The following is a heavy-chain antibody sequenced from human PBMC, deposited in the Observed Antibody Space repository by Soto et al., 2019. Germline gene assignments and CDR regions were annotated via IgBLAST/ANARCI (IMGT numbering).Heavy chain of an antibody. CDR3: ARGYSYGYLIWFDP. V-gene: IGHV4-34*01. CDR2: INHSGST. CDR1: GGSFSGYY. D-gene: IGHD5-18*01. Sequence: SETLSLTCAVYGGSFSGYYWSWIRQPPGKGLEWIGEINHSGSTNYNPSLKSRVTISVDTSKNQFSLKLSSVTAADTAVYYCARGYSYGYLIWFDPWGQGTLVTVSS. J-gene: IGHJ5*02.